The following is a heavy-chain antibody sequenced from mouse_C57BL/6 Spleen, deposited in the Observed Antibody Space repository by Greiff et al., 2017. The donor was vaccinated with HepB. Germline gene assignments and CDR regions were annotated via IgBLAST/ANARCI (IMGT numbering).Heavy chain of an antibody. J-gene: IGHJ2*01. V-gene: IGHV1-15*01. CDR3: TRGTTAYYFDY. Sequence: QVHVKQSGAELVRPGASVTLSCKASGYTFTDYEMHWVKQTPVHGLEWIGAIDPETGGTAYNQKFKGKAILTADKSSSTAYMELRSLTSEDSAVYYCTRGTTAYYFDYWGQGTTLTVSS. CDR2: IDPETGGT. CDR1: GYTFTDYE. D-gene: IGHD1-2*01.